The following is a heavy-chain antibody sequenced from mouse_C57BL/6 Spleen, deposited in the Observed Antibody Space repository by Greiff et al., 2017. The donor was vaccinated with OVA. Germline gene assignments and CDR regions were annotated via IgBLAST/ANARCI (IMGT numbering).Heavy chain of an antibody. CDR2: IWSGGST. CDR3: ARAFITTEYFDY. CDR1: GFSLTSYG. J-gene: IGHJ2*01. Sequence: QVQLKQSGPGLVQPSQSLSITCTVSGFSLTSYGVHWVRQSPGKGLEWLGVIWSGGSTDYNAAFISRLSISKDNSKSQVFFKMNSLQADDTAIYYCARAFITTEYFDYWGQGTTLTVSS. V-gene: IGHV2-2*01. D-gene: IGHD1-1*01.